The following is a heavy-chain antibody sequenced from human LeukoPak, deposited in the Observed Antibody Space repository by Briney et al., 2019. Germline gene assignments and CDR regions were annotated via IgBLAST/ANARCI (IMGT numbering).Heavy chain of an antibody. CDR3: ARSVDTAMVTPGYYFDY. J-gene: IGHJ4*02. CDR2: IYYSRST. Sequence: SETLSLTCIVSGGXISSYYWSWIRQPPGKGQEWLGHIYYSRSTNYNPSLKSRVTISVDTSMNQFSLKLSSVTAADSAVYYCARSVDTAMVTPGYYFDYWGQGTLVTVSS. V-gene: IGHV4-59*01. CDR1: GGXISSYY. D-gene: IGHD5-18*01.